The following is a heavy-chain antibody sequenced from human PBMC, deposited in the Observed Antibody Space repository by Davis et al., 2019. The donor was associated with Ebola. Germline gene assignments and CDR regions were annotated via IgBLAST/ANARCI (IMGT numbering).Heavy chain of an antibody. CDR3: ARVLAYCGGDCYYRTQPGYYYGMDV. Sequence: ASVKVSCKASGGTFSSYAISWVRQAPGQGLEWMGWMNPNSGNTGYAQKFQGRVTMTRNTSISTAYMELSSLRSEDTAVYYCARVLAYCGGDCYYRTQPGYYYGMDVWGQGTTVTVSS. J-gene: IGHJ6*02. CDR2: MNPNSGNT. V-gene: IGHV1-8*02. D-gene: IGHD2-21*02. CDR1: GGTFSSYA.